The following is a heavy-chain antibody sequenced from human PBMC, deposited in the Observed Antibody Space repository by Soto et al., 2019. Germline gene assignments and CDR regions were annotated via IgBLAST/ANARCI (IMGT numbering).Heavy chain of an antibody. J-gene: IGHJ5*02. V-gene: IGHV3-30*18. CDR2: ISYDGSNK. CDR1: GFTFSSYG. CDR3: AKDGVRYSSSWSVPLEWFDP. Sequence: PGGSLRLSCAASGFTFSSYGMHWVRQAPGKGLEWVAVISYDGSNKYYADSVKGRFTISRDNSKNTLYLQMNSLRAEDTAVYYCAKDGVRYSSSWSVPLEWFDPWGQGTLVTVSS. D-gene: IGHD6-13*01.